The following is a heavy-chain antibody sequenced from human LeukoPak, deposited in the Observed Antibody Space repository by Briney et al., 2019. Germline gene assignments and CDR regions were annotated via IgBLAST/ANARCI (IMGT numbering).Heavy chain of an antibody. V-gene: IGHV3-23*01. Sequence: GGSLRLSCAASGFTFSSYAMSWVRQAPGKGLEWVSAISGSGYSTYYADSVKGRFTISRDSSTLHLQMNSLRVEDTAVYYCANRVRTGTSFEYWGQGTLVTVSS. CDR2: ISGSGYST. J-gene: IGHJ4*02. D-gene: IGHD1-14*01. CDR1: GFTFSSYA. CDR3: ANRVRTGTSFEY.